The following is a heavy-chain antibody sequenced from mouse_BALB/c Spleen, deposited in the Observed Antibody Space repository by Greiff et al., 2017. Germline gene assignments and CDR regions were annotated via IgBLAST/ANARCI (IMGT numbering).Heavy chain of an antibody. CDR3: PYGNPFAY. Sequence: EVQRVESGGGLVKPGGSLKLSCAASGFAFSSYAMSWVRQTPEKRLEWVASISSGGSTYYPDSVKGRFTISRDNARNILYLQMSSLRSEDTAMYYCPYGNPFAYWGQGTLVTVSA. D-gene: IGHD2-1*01. V-gene: IGHV5-6-5*01. J-gene: IGHJ3*01. CDR2: ISSGGST. CDR1: GFAFSSYA.